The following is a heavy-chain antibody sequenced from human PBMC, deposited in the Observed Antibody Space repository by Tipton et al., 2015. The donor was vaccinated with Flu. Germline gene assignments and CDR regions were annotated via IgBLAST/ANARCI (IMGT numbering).Heavy chain of an antibody. Sequence: TLSLTCTVSGGSISRGSYYYNWIRQPAGEGLEWIGRIYTNANTNYKASLKSRVTISVDTSRNQFSLNLDSVTAADTAVYYCARLSGVPVNKDWYFDLWGRGTLVTVSS. CDR1: GGSISRGSYY. V-gene: IGHV4-61*02. J-gene: IGHJ2*01. CDR2: IYTNANT. D-gene: IGHD3-10*02. CDR3: ARLSGVPVNKDWYFDL.